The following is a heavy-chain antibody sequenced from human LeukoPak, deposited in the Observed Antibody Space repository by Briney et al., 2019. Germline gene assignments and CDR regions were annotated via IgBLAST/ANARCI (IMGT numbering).Heavy chain of an antibody. Sequence: PGGSLRLSCAASGFIFSGYWMSWVRQAPGKGPQWVANIKQDGSEKDYVDSVKGRFTISRDNAETSLYLQMNSLRAEDTAVYYCARGGQTSKYYPFDYWAREPWSPSPQ. CDR1: GFIFSGYW. V-gene: IGHV3-7*01. CDR3: ARGGQTSKYYPFDY. CDR2: IKQDGSEK. J-gene: IGHJ4*02. D-gene: IGHD2/OR15-2a*01.